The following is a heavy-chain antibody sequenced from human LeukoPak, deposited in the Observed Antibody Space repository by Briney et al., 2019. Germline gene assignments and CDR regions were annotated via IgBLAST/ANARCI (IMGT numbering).Heavy chain of an antibody. J-gene: IGHJ4*02. V-gene: IGHV3-33*01. CDR2: IWYDGSNK. Sequence: QPGRSLRLSCAASGFTFSSYGMHWVRQAPGKGLEWVAVIWYDGSNKYYADSVKGRFTISRDNSKNTLYLQMNSLRAEDTAVYYCASGSTVDIVATIKGVLWDYWGQGTLVTVSS. CDR3: ASGSTVDIVATIKGVLWDY. D-gene: IGHD5-12*01. CDR1: GFTFSSYG.